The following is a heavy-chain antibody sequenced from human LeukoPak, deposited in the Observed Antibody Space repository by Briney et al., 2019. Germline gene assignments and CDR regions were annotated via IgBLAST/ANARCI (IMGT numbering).Heavy chain of an antibody. CDR2: IKSKTDGGTT. D-gene: IGHD7-27*01. CDR1: GFTFSNAW. Sequence: GGSLRLSCAASGFTFSNAWMSWVRQAPGKGLEWVGRIKSKTDGGTTDYAAPVKGRFTISRDDSKNTLYLQMNSLKNEDTAVYYCTTPENGDDFDYWGQGTLVTVSS. CDR3: TTPENGDDFDY. J-gene: IGHJ4*02. V-gene: IGHV3-15*01.